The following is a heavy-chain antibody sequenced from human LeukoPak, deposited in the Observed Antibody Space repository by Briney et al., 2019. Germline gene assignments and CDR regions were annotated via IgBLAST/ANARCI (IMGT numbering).Heavy chain of an antibody. J-gene: IGHJ4*02. D-gene: IGHD4-17*01. CDR1: GFTVSNAR. V-gene: IGHV3-15*01. CDR3: TTDLITTTVTRDY. CDR2: IRSETDGGTT. Sequence: GGSLRLSCAASGFTVSNARMIWVRQTPGKGLEWVGRIRSETDGGTTDYAAPVKGRFSISRDDSKNTLFLQMNSLKTEDTGVYYCTTDLITTTVTRDYWGQGTLVTVSS.